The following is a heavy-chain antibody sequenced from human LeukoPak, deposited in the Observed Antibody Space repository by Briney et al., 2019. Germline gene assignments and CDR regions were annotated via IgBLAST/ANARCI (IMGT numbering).Heavy chain of an antibody. CDR1: GGSVSSGSYY. V-gene: IGHV4-61*01. Sequence: SETLSLTCSVSGGSVSSGSYYWSWIRQAPGKKLEWIGYIYYTGSTDYNPSLKSRVTMSVDTSKNQFSLRLSSVTAADTAIYHCARALTRFCGDTTCYNRFWFDPWGQGTLVTVSS. CDR2: IYYTGST. CDR3: ARALTRFCGDTTCYNRFWFDP. J-gene: IGHJ5*02. D-gene: IGHD2-2*02.